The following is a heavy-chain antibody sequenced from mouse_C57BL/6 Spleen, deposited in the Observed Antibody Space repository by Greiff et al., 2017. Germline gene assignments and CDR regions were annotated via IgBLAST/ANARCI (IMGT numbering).Heavy chain of an antibody. CDR2: INPGSGGT. CDR1: GYAFTNYL. Sequence: QVHVKQSGAELVRPGTSVKVSCKASGYAFTNYLIEWVKQRPGQGLEWIGVINPGSGGTNYNEKFKGKATLTADKSSSTAYMQLSSLTSEDSAVYFCARDYYSNLYAMDYWGQGTSVTVSS. V-gene: IGHV1-54*01. D-gene: IGHD2-5*01. J-gene: IGHJ4*01. CDR3: ARDYYSNLYAMDY.